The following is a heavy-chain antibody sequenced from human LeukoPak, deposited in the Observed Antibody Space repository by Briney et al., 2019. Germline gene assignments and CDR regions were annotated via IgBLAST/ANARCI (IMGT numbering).Heavy chain of an antibody. Sequence: SVKVSCKASGCTFSSYTISWVRQAPGQGLEWMGRIIPILGIANYAQKFQGSVTITADKSTRTAYMELSSLRSEDTAVYYCARDGYCSGGSCNEYNWFDPWGQGTLVTVS. J-gene: IGHJ5*02. CDR3: ARDGYCSGGSCNEYNWFDP. CDR2: IIPILGIA. D-gene: IGHD2-15*01. CDR1: GCTFSSYT. V-gene: IGHV1-69*04.